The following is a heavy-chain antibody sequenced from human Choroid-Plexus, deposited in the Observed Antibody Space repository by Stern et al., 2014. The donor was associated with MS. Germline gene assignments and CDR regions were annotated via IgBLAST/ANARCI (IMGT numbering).Heavy chain of an antibody. CDR3: AKDRQWSTYFFDY. V-gene: IGHV3-30*18. CDR2: MSYDGSDK. J-gene: IGHJ4*02. CDR1: GFTFSNFG. Sequence: VQLVESGGGRARPGRPLRLSWAPSGFTFSNFGMHGVRQAPGKGLDRVALMSYDGSDKYYADSVKGRFPIFRDNSKNTLYMHMNSLRAEDTAVYYCAKDRQWSTYFFDYWGQGSLVTVSS. D-gene: IGHD2-15*01.